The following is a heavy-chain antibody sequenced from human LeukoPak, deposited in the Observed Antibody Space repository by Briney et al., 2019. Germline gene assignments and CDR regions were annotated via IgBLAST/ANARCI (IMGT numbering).Heavy chain of an antibody. CDR2: ISPYSGNT. J-gene: IGHJ4*02. CDR1: GYTFTSYG. V-gene: IGHV1-18*01. D-gene: IGHD2-21*01. Sequence: PLASVKVSCKASGYTFTSYGISWVRQAPGQGLEWMGWISPYSGNTNYAPKLQGRLTMTTDTSTSTAYMELRSLRSDDTAVYYCARDRQCGYWGQGTLVTVSS. CDR3: ARDRQCGY.